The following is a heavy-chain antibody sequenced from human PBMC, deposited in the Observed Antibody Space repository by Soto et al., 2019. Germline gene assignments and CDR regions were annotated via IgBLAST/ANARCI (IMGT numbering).Heavy chain of an antibody. Sequence: QITLKESGPTLVKPTQTLTLTCNFSGFSLSTSGVGVGWIRQPPGKALEWLAHIYWDDDKRYSPSLKGRLTITKYTAKNQVVLTMTNMDPVDTATYYCVHIRYGSGLFDYWGQGTLVTVSS. J-gene: IGHJ4*02. CDR3: VHIRYGSGLFDY. CDR1: GFSLSTSGVG. V-gene: IGHV2-5*02. CDR2: IYWDDDK. D-gene: IGHD3-10*01.